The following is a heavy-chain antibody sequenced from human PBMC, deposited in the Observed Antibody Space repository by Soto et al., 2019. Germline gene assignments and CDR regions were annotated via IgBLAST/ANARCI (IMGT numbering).Heavy chain of an antibody. CDR3: AKDRRAAWESYYDYAMDV. V-gene: IGHV1-69*13. D-gene: IGHD6-13*01. CDR2: IIPIYGTA. Sequence: SSVKVSCKASGGTFSSFTISWVRQAPGQGLEWMGGIIPIYGTANYAQKFQGRVTITADASTRTAYMELSSLRSEDTAVYYCAKDRRAAWESYYDYAMDVWG. J-gene: IGHJ6*02. CDR1: GGTFSSFT.